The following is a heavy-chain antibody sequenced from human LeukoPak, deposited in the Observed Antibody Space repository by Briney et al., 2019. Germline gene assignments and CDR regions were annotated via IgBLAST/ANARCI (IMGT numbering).Heavy chain of an antibody. D-gene: IGHD6-19*01. CDR2: VSSDGSID. Sequence: GGSLRLSCAASGFTFSNYGMHWVRQAPGKGLEWVAVVSSDGSIDYYANSLRGRFTVSRDNSKNTMFLQMNSLRAEDTAVYFCAKGSKAVLFTRDHYMDVWGKGTTVTISS. CDR3: AKGSKAVLFTRDHYMDV. V-gene: IGHV3-30*18. CDR1: GFTFSNYG. J-gene: IGHJ6*03.